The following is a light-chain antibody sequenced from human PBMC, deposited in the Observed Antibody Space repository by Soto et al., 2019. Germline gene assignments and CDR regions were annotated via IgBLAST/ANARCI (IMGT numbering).Light chain of an antibody. CDR3: QQFNTWT. CDR2: KTS. J-gene: IGKJ1*01. CDR1: QGISDW. Sequence: ETQMTQSPSTLSASVGDRVTITCRASQGISDWLAWYQQKPGKAPKLLIYKTSRLESGVPSRFSGRGFRTEFTLTISSLQPDDVGNYYCQQFNTWTFGQGTKVEIK. V-gene: IGKV1-5*03.